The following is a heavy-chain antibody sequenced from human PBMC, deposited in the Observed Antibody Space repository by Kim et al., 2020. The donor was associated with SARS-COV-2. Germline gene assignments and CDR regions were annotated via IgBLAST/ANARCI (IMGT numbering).Heavy chain of an antibody. Sequence: ASVKVSCKASGYTFTSYGISWVRQAPGQGLEWMGWISAYNGNTNYAQKLQGRVTMTTDTSTSTAYMELRSLRSDDTAVYYCSRDQDSGYEPYYYYGMDVWGQGTTVTVSS. CDR3: SRDQDSGYEPYYYYGMDV. D-gene: IGHD5-12*01. CDR1: GYTFTSYG. V-gene: IGHV1-18*04. CDR2: ISAYNGNT. J-gene: IGHJ6*02.